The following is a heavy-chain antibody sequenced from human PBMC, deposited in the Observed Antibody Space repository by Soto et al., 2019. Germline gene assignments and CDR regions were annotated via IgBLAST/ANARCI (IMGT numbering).Heavy chain of an antibody. J-gene: IGHJ3*02. CDR1: GGSISSGGYY. Sequence: TLSLTCSVSGGSISSGGYYWSWIRQHPGKGLEWIGYIYYSESTNYSPSLKSRVTISVDTSKNQFSLKLSSVTAADTAVYYCARTNYYYDSSGYYLDAFDIWGQGTMVTVSS. D-gene: IGHD3-22*01. CDR3: ARTNYYYDSSGYYLDAFDI. V-gene: IGHV4-31*03. CDR2: IYYSEST.